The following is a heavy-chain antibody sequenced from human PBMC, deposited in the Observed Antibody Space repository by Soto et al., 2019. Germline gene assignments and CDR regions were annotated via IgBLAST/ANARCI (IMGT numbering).Heavy chain of an antibody. Sequence: EVQLVESGGGLVKPGRSLRLSCTASGFTFGDYAMSWFRQAPGQGLEWVGFIRSKAYGGTTEYAASVKGRFTISRDDSKSIAYLQMNSLKTEDTAVYYCTRDPLDEPCIQLWRHFADYWGQGTLVTVSS. J-gene: IGHJ4*02. CDR2: IRSKAYGGTT. CDR1: GFTFGDYA. CDR3: TRDPLDEPCIQLWRHFADY. V-gene: IGHV3-49*05. D-gene: IGHD5-18*01.